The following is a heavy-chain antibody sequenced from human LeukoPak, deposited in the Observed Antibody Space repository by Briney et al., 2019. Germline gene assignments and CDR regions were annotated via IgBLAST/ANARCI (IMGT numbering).Heavy chain of an antibody. CDR3: ARGNRDFWSGYYYFDY. V-gene: IGHV3-48*01. J-gene: IGHJ4*02. D-gene: IGHD3-3*01. CDR1: GFTFSDYT. CDR2: ISTTSSTI. Sequence: PGGSLRLSCAASGFTFSDYTMNWVRQAPGKGLEWVSYISTTSSTIYYADSVKGRFTVSRDNAKNSQYLQMNSLRAEDTAVYYCARGNRDFWSGYYYFDYWGQGSLVTVSS.